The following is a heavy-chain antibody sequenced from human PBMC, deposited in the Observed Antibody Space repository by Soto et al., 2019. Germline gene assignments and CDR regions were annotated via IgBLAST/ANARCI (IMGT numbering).Heavy chain of an antibody. CDR2: IYWDDDK. J-gene: IGHJ5*02. V-gene: IGHV2-5*02. Sequence: QITLKESGPTLVKPTQTLTLTCTFSGFSLSTSGVGVGWIRQPPGKALEWLALIYWDDDKRYSPSLKSRLTMTKDASKIQVVLTMTNMDPVETATDYCAHRRGPNRFDPWGQGTLVTVSS. CDR3: AHRRGPNRFDP. CDR1: GFSLSTSGVG.